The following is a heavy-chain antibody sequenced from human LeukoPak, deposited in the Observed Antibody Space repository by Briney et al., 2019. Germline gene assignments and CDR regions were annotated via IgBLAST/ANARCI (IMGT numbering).Heavy chain of an antibody. CDR3: AREESSSSSGDY. Sequence: SETLSLTCTVSGGSISSSSYYWGWIRQPPGKGLEWIGSIYYSGSTYYNPSPKSRVTISVDTSKNQFSLKLSSVTAADTAVYYCAREESSSSSGDYWGQGTLVTVSS. D-gene: IGHD6-13*01. V-gene: IGHV4-39*07. J-gene: IGHJ4*02. CDR1: GGSISSSSYY. CDR2: IYYSGST.